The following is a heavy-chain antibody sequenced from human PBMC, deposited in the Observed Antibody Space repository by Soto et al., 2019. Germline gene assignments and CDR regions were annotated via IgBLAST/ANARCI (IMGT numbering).Heavy chain of an antibody. CDR1: GGSISSGGYS. J-gene: IGHJ4*02. CDR2: VFYDAST. Sequence: PSETLSLTCAVSGGSISSGGYSWSWVRQPPGKGLEWIGSVFYDASTYYNPSLKSRLTISSDTSNNQFSLKLRSLTAADTAVYYCARHTYGIGLAYWGKGTLVTVSS. D-gene: IGHD4-17*01. V-gene: IGHV4-39*01. CDR3: ARHTYGIGLAY.